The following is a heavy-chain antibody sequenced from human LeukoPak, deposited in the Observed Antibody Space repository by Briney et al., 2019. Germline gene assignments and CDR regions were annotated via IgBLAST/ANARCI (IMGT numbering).Heavy chain of an antibody. D-gene: IGHD3-3*01. Sequence: PSETLSLTCAVYGGSFSGYYWSWIRQPPGKGLEWIGEINHSGSTNYNPSLKSRVTISVDTSKNQFSLKLSSVTATDTAVYYCAREDKSPIFGVVPLSYDYYYGMDVWGQGTTVTVSS. V-gene: IGHV4-34*01. CDR2: INHSGST. CDR3: AREDKSPIFGVVPLSYDYYYGMDV. J-gene: IGHJ6*02. CDR1: GGSFSGYY.